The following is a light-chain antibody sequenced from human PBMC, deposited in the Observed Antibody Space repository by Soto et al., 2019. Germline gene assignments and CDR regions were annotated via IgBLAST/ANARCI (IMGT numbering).Light chain of an antibody. V-gene: IGKV1-5*01. J-gene: IGKJ2*01. Sequence: DIQMTQSPSTLSASVGDRVTITCRASQSISSWLAWYQQKPGKAPKPLIYDASSLESGVPSRFSGSGSGTEFTLTISSLQPDDFATYYCQQYNSYSPYTFGQGTKVDIK. CDR2: DAS. CDR3: QQYNSYSPYT. CDR1: QSISSW.